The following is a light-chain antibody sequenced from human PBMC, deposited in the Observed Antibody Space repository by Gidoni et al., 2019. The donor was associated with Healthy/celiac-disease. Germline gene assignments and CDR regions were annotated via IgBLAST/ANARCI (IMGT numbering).Light chain of an antibody. CDR3: QQYYSTSRFT. Sequence: DIVMTQSPDSLAVSLGERATINCKSSQSVLYSSNNKNYLAWYQQKPGQPPKLLIYWASTRESGVPDRFSGSGSGTDFTLTISSLQAEDVAVYYCQQYYSTSRFTFGPGTKVEIK. J-gene: IGKJ3*01. CDR1: QSVLYSSNNKNY. CDR2: WAS. V-gene: IGKV4-1*01.